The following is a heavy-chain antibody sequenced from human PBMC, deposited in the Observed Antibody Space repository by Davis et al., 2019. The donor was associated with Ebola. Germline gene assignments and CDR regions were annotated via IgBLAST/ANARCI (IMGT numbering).Heavy chain of an antibody. V-gene: IGHV3-7*01. CDR2: IKADGSEK. Sequence: GESLKIPCVASGFTFRRSWMHWVRQAPGQGLEWVASIKADGSEKYHVHSVEGRFTISRDNAKNSLYLQMNSLRAEDTDIYYCTSLSIVEAERDCWGQGALVTVSS. D-gene: IGHD3-22*01. J-gene: IGHJ4*02. CDR1: GFTFRRSW. CDR3: TSLSIVEAERDC.